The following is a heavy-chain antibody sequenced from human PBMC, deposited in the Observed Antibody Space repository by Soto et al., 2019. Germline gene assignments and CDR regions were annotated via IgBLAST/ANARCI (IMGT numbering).Heavy chain of an antibody. CDR2: ITWNGANT. Sequence: GGSLRLSCAASGFRFDEYNMHWVRQAPGKGLEWLSLITWNGANTYYADSVKGRFTISRDGTTKSVSLQMTSLKREDTGLYYCARETLSYGSALDVWGQGTKVTVSS. CDR1: GFRFDEYN. V-gene: IGHV3-43*01. J-gene: IGHJ6*02. CDR3: ARETLSYGSALDV. D-gene: IGHD3-16*01.